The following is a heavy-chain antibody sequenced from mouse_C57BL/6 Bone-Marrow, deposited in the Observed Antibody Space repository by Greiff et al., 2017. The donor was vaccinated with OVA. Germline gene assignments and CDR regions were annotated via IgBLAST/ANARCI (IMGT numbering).Heavy chain of an antibody. J-gene: IGHJ4*01. CDR3: TERYYGNYLYAMDD. CDR1: GFTFSNYW. D-gene: IGHD2-1*01. CDR2: IRLKSDNYAT. Sequence: EVKLEESGGGLVQPGGSMTLSCVASGFTFSNYWMNWVRQSPEKGLEWVAQIRLKSDNYATHYAESVQRRFTISRDDSKSSVSLQMHHLRSEDTGIYYSTERYYGNYLYAMDDWGQGTSVTVSS. V-gene: IGHV6-3*01.